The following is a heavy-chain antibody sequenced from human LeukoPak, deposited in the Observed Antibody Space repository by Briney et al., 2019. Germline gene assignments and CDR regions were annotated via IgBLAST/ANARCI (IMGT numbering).Heavy chain of an antibody. V-gene: IGHV3-21*01. J-gene: IGHJ4*02. Sequence: PGGSLRLSCAASGFIFSNYGMIWVRQAPGKGPEWVSSISSISTYTHYADSVKGRFIISRDNAENSLFLQMNSLRAEDTAVYYCARGRQLVHYFDYWGQGTLVTVSS. CDR1: GFIFSNYG. D-gene: IGHD6-13*01. CDR2: ISSISTYT. CDR3: ARGRQLVHYFDY.